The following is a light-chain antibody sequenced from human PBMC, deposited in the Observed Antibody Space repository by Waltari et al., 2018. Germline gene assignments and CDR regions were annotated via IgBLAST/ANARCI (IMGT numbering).Light chain of an antibody. CDR3: LQDYNYPFT. V-gene: IGKV1-6*01. CDR1: QGIGND. J-gene: IGKJ3*01. Sequence: AIQVTQSPSSLSASVGDRVTIPCRASQGIGNDLGGYHHKQGKAPKVLVYGASSLQSGGPSRFSGSGSGTDFTLTISTLQPEDSATYYCLQDYNYPFTFGPGTKVDIK. CDR2: GAS.